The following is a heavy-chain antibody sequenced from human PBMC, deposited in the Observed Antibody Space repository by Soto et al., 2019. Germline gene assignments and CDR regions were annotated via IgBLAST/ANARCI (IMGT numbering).Heavy chain of an antibody. V-gene: IGHV4-59*01. CDR3: AREDRAAAGTSFDY. Sequence: SETLSLTCTVSGGSISSYYWSWIRQPPGKGLEWIGYIYYSGSTNYNPSLKSRVTISVDTSKNQFSLKLSSVTAADTAVYYCAREDRAAAGTSFDYWGQGTLVTV. CDR1: GGSISSYY. CDR2: IYYSGST. D-gene: IGHD6-13*01. J-gene: IGHJ4*02.